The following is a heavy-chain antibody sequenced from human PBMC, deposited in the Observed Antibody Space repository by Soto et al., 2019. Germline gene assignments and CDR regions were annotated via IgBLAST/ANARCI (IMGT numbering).Heavy chain of an antibody. J-gene: IGHJ6*02. CDR2: INPSGGST. CDR3: ARALYSGYETGYYYYGMDV. CDR1: GYTFTSYY. V-gene: IGHV1-46*01. Sequence: GASVKVSCKASGYTFTSYYMHWVRQAPGQGLEWMGIINPSGGSTSYAQKFQGRVTMTRDTSTSTVYMELSSLRSEDTAVYYCARALYSGYETGYYYYGMDVWGQGTTVTV. D-gene: IGHD5-12*01.